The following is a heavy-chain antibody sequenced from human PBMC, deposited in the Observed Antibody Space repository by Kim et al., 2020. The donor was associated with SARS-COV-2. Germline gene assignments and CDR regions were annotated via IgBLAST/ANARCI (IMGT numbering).Heavy chain of an antibody. V-gene: IGHV4-31*02. D-gene: IGHD4-17*01. CDR2: ST. Sequence: STYYNPSLKSRVTISVDTSKHQFSLKLSSVTAADTAVYYCARGYGDYVDYWGQGTLVTVSS. CDR3: ARGYGDYVDY. J-gene: IGHJ4*02.